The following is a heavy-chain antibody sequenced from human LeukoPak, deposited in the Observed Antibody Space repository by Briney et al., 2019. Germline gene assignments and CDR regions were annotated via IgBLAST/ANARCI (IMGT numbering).Heavy chain of an antibody. CDR2: IYYSGRT. D-gene: IGHD2-15*01. Sequence: SETLSLTCTVSGGSISSSSYYWGWIRQPPGKGLEWLGSIYYSGRTYYNPSLKSRVTISVDTSKNQFSLKLSSVTAADTAVYYCARTLGYCSGGSCLYYYYYYMDVWGKGTTVTVSS. J-gene: IGHJ6*03. CDR1: GGSISSSSYY. V-gene: IGHV4-39*01. CDR3: ARTLGYCSGGSCLYYYYYYMDV.